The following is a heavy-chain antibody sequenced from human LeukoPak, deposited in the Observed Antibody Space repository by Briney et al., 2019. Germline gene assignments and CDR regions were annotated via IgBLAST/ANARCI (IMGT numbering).Heavy chain of an antibody. Sequence: QSGGSLRLSCAASGFTFSSYWMSWVRQAPGKGLEWVANIKQDGSEKYYVDSVKGRFTISRDNAKNSLYLQMNSLRAEDTAVYYCARERFGGSYYCDYWGQGTLVTVSS. CDR2: IKQDGSEK. CDR3: ARERFGGSYYCDY. D-gene: IGHD1-26*01. J-gene: IGHJ4*02. CDR1: GFTFSSYW. V-gene: IGHV3-7*01.